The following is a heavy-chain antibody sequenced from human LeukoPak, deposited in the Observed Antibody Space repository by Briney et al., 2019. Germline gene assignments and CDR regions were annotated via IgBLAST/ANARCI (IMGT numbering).Heavy chain of an antibody. J-gene: IGHJ6*03. CDR2: ISSTSSTV. D-gene: IGHD6-19*01. CDR1: GFTFSSYS. V-gene: IGHV3-48*01. Sequence: GGSLRLSCAVSGFTFSSYSMTWVRQAPGKGLEWVSYISSTSSTVYYTDSVKGRFTISRDNVKNSLYLQMNSLRAEDTAVYYCARDYSSGWYAVYYYYYMDVWGKGTTVTVSS. CDR3: ARDYSSGWYAVYYYYYMDV.